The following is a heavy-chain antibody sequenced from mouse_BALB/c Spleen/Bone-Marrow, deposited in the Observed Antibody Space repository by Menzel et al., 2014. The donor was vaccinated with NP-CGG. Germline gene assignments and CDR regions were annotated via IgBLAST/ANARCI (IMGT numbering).Heavy chain of an antibody. J-gene: IGHJ4*01. V-gene: IGHV5-4*02. CDR1: GFTFSDYY. CDR3: ARHRDAMDY. CDR2: ISDGGSYT. Sequence: EVQGVESGGGLVKPGGSLKLSCAASGFTFSDYYMYWVRQTPEKRLEWVATISDGGSYTYYPDSVKGRFTISRDNAKNNLYLQMSSLKSEDTAMYYCARHRDAMDYWGQGTSVTVSS. D-gene: IGHD2-14*01.